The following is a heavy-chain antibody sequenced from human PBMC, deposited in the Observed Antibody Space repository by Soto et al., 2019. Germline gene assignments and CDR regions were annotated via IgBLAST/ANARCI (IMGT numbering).Heavy chain of an antibody. CDR3: AGNTYYYDSSGYFVY. J-gene: IGHJ4*02. CDR1: GGSISSYY. V-gene: IGHV4-59*01. Sequence: SETLSLTCTVSGGSISSYYWSWIRQPPGKGLEWIGYIYYSGSTNYNPSLKSRVTISVDTSKNQFSLKLSSVTAADTAVYYCAGNTYYYDSSGYFVYWGQGTLVTVSS. D-gene: IGHD3-22*01. CDR2: IYYSGST.